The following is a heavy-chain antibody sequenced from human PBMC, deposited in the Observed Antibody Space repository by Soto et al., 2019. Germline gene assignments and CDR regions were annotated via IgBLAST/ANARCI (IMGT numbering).Heavy chain of an antibody. CDR2: MNPNSGNT. CDR3: ARAGLEWLLGYYYYGMDV. CDR1: GYTFTSYD. J-gene: IGHJ6*02. D-gene: IGHD3-3*01. Sequence: GASVKVSCKASGYTFTSYDINWVRQATGQGPEWMGWMNPNSGNTGYAQKFQGRVTMTRNTSISTAYMELSSLRSEDTAVYYCARAGLEWLLGYYYYGMDVWGQGTTVTVSS. V-gene: IGHV1-8*01.